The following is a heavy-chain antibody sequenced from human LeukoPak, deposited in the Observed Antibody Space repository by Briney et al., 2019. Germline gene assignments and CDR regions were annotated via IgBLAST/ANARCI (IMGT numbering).Heavy chain of an antibody. CDR3: ARGTYSSSWYSWYFDL. D-gene: IGHD6-13*01. V-gene: IGHV4-59*01. Sequence: SGTLSLTCTVSGGSISSYYWSWIRQPPGKGLEWIGYIYYSGSTNYNPSLKSRVTISVDTSKNQFSLKLSSVTAADTAVYYCARGTYSSSWYSWYFDLWGRGTLVTVSS. CDR1: GGSISSYY. J-gene: IGHJ2*01. CDR2: IYYSGST.